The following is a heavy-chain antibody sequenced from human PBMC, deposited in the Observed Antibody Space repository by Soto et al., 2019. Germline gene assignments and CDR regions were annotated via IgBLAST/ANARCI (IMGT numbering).Heavy chain of an antibody. D-gene: IGHD5-12*01. CDR2: INPNSGGT. CDR3: ARGLYRRGYSGYGSFDY. J-gene: IGHJ4*02. Sequence: ASVKVSCKASGYTFTGYYMHWVRQAPGQGLEWMGWINPNSGGTNYAQKFQGWVTMTRDTSISTAYMELSRLRSDDTAVYYCARGLYRRGYSGYGSFDYWGQGTLVTVSS. CDR1: GYTFTGYY. V-gene: IGHV1-2*04.